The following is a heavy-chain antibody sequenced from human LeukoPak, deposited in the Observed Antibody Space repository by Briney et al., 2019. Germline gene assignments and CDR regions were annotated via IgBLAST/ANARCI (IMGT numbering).Heavy chain of an antibody. CDR3: ARQGTSGSYLTGLDV. CDR2: IYYSGST. Sequence: SETLSLTCTVSGGSISSSSYYWGWIRQPPGKGLEWIGSIYYSGSTYYNPSLSSRLTIPVDTSKNQFSLELSSVTAADTAVYYCARQGTSGSYLTGLDVWGQGTTVTVSS. J-gene: IGHJ6*02. V-gene: IGHV4-39*07. CDR1: GGSISSSSYY. D-gene: IGHD3-22*01.